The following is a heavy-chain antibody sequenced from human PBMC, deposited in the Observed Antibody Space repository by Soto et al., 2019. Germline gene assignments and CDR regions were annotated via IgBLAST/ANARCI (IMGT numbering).Heavy chain of an antibody. CDR3: ARAVAVAADFDY. CDR1: GYTFTGYA. CDR2: INAVNGNT. V-gene: IGHV1-3*01. J-gene: IGHJ4*02. Sequence: ASVKVSCKASGYTFTGYAMHWVRQAPGKRFEWMVWINAVNGNTKYSQKFQGRVTITRDTSASTAYLELSSLRSEDTAVYYCARAVAVAADFDYWGQGTLVTVSS. D-gene: IGHD6-19*01.